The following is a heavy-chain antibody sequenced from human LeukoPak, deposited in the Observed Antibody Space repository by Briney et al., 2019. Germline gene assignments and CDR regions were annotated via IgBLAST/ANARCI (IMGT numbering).Heavy chain of an antibody. J-gene: IGHJ4*02. CDR2: IKQDGSEK. CDR3: ARDSSGYWYYFDY. CDR1: GFTFSSYW. D-gene: IGHD3-22*01. Sequence: GSLRLSCAASGFTFSSYWMSWVRQAPGKGLEWVANIKQDGSEKYYVDSVKGRFTISRDNAKNSLYLQMNSLRAEDTAVYYCARDSSGYWYYFDYWGQGTLVTVSS. V-gene: IGHV3-7*01.